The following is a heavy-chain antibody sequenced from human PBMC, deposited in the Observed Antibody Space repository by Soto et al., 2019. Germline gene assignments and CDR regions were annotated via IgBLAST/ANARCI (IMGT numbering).Heavy chain of an antibody. CDR3: AKSKIYFFKSGGSKKVQIGF. V-gene: IGHV4-34*01. D-gene: IGHD2-15*01. CDR2: IYHSGST. Sequence: SSTXSLTCSFCVFSLINYYFIWIRHPPGKGLEWIGEIYHSGSTNYNPSLKSRVTISVDTSKNQLYLKLSSVTAAEKAVYYCAKSKIYFFKSGGSKKVQIGFWGQGTLVTV. CDR1: VFSLINYY. J-gene: IGHJ4*02.